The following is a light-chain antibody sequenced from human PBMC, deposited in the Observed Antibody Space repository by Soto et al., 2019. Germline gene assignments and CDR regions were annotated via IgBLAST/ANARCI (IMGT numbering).Light chain of an antibody. Sequence: VMMAQSPLSLPVTLGQPASISCSSSHSLVYSDGDTYLSWFQQRPGQSPRRLLSQVSNRDSGVPDRFSGSGSGTDFTLKISSVEADDVAVYYCMQNTHWPITFGQGTRLE. CDR3: MQNTHWPIT. J-gene: IGKJ5*01. CDR1: HSLVYSDGDTY. CDR2: QVS. V-gene: IGKV2-30*01.